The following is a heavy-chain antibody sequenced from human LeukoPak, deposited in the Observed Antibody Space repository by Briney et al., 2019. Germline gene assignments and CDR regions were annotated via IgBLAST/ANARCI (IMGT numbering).Heavy chain of an antibody. CDR2: IYPSGST. V-gene: IGHV4-4*07. CDR1: GGFISRYY. Sequence: SETLSLTCTVPGGFISRYYWSWIRQPAGKRLEWIGRIYPSGSTNYNPSLKSRVTMSVDTSKNQFSLKLSSVTAADTAVYYCARSPSNIATKHDNAFDIWGQGTMVTVSS. J-gene: IGHJ3*02. D-gene: IGHD6-13*01. CDR3: ARSPSNIATKHDNAFDI.